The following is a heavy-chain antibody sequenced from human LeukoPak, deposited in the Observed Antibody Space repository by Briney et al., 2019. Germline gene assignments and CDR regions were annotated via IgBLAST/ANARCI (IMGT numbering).Heavy chain of an antibody. CDR2: IKQDGSEK. CDR3: ARVIPGYYYMDV. J-gene: IGHJ6*03. Sequence: GGSLRLSCVASGFTFRSNWMSWVRQAPGKGLEWVANIKQDGSEKYYVDSVKGRFTISRDNAKNSLYLRMNSLRAEDTAVYYRARVIPGYYYMDVWGKGTTVIVSS. V-gene: IGHV3-7*01. CDR1: GFTFRSNW.